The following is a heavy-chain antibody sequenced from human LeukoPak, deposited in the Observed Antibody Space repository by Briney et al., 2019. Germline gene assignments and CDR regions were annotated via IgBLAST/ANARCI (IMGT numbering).Heavy chain of an antibody. CDR1: GLTFSSYS. V-gene: IGHV3-23*01. Sequence: GGSLRLSCAASGLTFSSYSMNWVRQAPGKGLEWVSAISGSGGSTYYADSVKGRFTISRDNSKNTLYLQMNSLRAEDTAVYYCAKYPRVPPAFYYYYYGMDVWGQGTTVTVSS. D-gene: IGHD4/OR15-4a*01. CDR3: AKYPRVPPAFYYYYYGMDV. J-gene: IGHJ6*02. CDR2: ISGSGGST.